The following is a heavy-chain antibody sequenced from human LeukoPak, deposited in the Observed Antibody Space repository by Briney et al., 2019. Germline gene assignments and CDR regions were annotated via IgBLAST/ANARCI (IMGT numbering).Heavy chain of an antibody. V-gene: IGHV1-2*06. CDR2: INPNSGGT. CDR3: AREGVIAARRLVWFDP. Sequence: GASVKVSCKASGYTFTGYYMHWVRQAPGQGLEWMGRINPNSGGTNYAQKFQGRVTMTRDTSISTAYMELSRLRSDDAAVYYCAREGVIAARRLVWFDPWGQGTLVTVSS. CDR1: GYTFTGYY. D-gene: IGHD6-6*01. J-gene: IGHJ5*02.